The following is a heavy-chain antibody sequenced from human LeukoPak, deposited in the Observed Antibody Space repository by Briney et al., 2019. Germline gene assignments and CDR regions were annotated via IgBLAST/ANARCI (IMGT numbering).Heavy chain of an antibody. D-gene: IGHD1-20*01. J-gene: IGHJ4*02. CDR1: GFTFSSYA. Sequence: GGSLRLSCAASGFTFSSYAMRWVRQAPGKGLEWVSGISGSGGSTYYADSVKGRFTISRDNSKNTLYLQMSSLRAEDTAVYYCAKPKDNSLYCFDYWGQGTLVTVSS. CDR3: AKPKDNSLYCFDY. CDR2: ISGSGGST. V-gene: IGHV3-23*01.